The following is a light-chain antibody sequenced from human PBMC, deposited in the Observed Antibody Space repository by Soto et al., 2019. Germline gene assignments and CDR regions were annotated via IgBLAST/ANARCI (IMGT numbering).Light chain of an antibody. CDR1: QSVSSN. CDR3: QQYNNWPRT. Sequence: EIVMTQSPATLSVSPGERATLSCRASQSVSSNLAWYQQKPGQAHRLLIYGAFTRATGIPARFIGSGSGTEFTLTISSLQSEDFAVYYCQQYNNWPRTFGQGTKVEIK. V-gene: IGKV3-15*01. CDR2: GAF. J-gene: IGKJ1*01.